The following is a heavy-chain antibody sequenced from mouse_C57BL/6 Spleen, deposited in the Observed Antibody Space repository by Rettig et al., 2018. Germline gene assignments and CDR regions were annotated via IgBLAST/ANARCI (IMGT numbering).Heavy chain of an antibody. CDR1: GYTFTDYY. J-gene: IGHJ4*01. V-gene: IGHV1-26*01. D-gene: IGHD1-1*01. CDR2: INPNNGGT. Sequence: EVQLQQSGPELVKPGASVKISCKASGYTFTDYYMNWVKQSHGKSLEWIGDINPNNGGTSYNQRFKGKATLTVDKSSSTAYMELRSLTSEDSAVYYCARYGRTSFYAMDYWGQGTSVTVS. CDR3: ARYGRTSFYAMDY.